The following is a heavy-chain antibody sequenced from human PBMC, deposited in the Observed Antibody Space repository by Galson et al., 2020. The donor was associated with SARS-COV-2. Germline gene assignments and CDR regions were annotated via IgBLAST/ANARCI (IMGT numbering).Heavy chain of an antibody. CDR3: ARGITGVGLLRGQWLASDY. Sequence: ASVKVSCKASGYTFTGYYMHWVRQAPGQGLEWMGWINPNSGGTNYAQKFQGRVTMTRDTSISTAYMELSRLRSDDTAVYYCARGITGVGLLRGQWLASDYWGQGTLVTVSS. CDR1: GYTFTGYY. V-gene: IGHV1-2*02. J-gene: IGHJ4*02. CDR2: INPNSGGT. D-gene: IGHD6-19*01.